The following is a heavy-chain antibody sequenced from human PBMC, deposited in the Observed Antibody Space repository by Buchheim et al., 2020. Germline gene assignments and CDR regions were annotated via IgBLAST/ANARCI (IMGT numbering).Heavy chain of an antibody. CDR1: GFTFNNYA. CDR2: LSGSGATT. CDR3: ARDRAVDIVVVPAAMALDY. Sequence: EVQLLESGGSLVQPGGSLRLSCAVSGFTFNNYAMSWVRQAPGKGLEWVSALSGSGATTYYADSVKGRFTISRDNAKNSLYLQMNSLRAEDTAVYYCARDRAVDIVVVPAAMALDYWGQGTL. J-gene: IGHJ4*02. V-gene: IGHV3-23*01. D-gene: IGHD2-2*03.